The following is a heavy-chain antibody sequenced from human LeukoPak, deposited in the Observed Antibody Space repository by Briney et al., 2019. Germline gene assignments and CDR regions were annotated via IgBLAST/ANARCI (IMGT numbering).Heavy chain of an antibody. D-gene: IGHD2/OR15-2a*01. Sequence: SGGSLRLSCAASGFTFSSYSMNWVRQAPGKGLEWVSYITSSSSSIYYADSVKGRLTISRDNAKNSLYLQMNSLRAEDTAVYYCARDNMGFDYWGQGTLVTVYS. CDR1: GFTFSSYS. V-gene: IGHV3-48*01. CDR2: ITSSSSSI. J-gene: IGHJ4*02. CDR3: ARDNMGFDY.